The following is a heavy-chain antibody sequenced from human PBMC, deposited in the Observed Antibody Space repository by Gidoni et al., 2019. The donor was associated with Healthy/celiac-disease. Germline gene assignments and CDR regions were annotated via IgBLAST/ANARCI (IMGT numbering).Heavy chain of an antibody. CDR2: SSWDGGST. CDR3: AQDSIPNGVSHFDY. CDR1: GFPFDDYT. J-gene: IGHJ4*02. V-gene: IGHV3-43*01. D-gene: IGHD2-8*01. Sequence: EGQLVASGGVVVQHGGSLRLSCAASGFPFDDYTMHWVRQAPGTGLELVSLSSWDGGSTYYADSVKGRFTISRDNSKNSLYLQLNSLRTEDTALYYCAQDSIPNGVSHFDYWGQGTLVTVSS.